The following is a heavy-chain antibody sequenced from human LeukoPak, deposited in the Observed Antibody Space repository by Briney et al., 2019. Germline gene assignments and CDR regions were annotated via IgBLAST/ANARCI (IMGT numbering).Heavy chain of an antibody. CDR1: GGSFSGYY. J-gene: IGHJ4*02. Sequence: ASETLSLTCAVYGGSFSGYYWSWIRQPPGKGLEWIGSIYYSGSTYYNPSFKSRITISVDTSKNQFSLKLSSVTAADTAVYYCAREIAYYDSSGYLDYWGQGTLVTVSS. CDR3: AREIAYYDSSGYLDY. D-gene: IGHD3-22*01. CDR2: IYYSGST. V-gene: IGHV4-34*01.